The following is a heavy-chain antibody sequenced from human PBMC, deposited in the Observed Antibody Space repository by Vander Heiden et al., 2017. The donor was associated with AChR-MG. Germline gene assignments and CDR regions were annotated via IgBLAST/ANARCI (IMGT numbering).Heavy chain of an antibody. V-gene: IGHV1-69*04. Sequence: QVQLVQSGAAVKTPGSSLRVSCTASGDAFTTYAGSWVRQAPGQGLEWVGRIIPILGKANYAQKSQGRVTITADKSTSTAYMGLGSLRSEDAAVYDCARRGAGPAVGPFAFDIWGQGTMVTVSS. J-gene: IGHJ3*02. CDR2: IIPILGKA. CDR3: ARRGAGPAVGPFAFDI. D-gene: IGHD1-26*01. CDR1: GDAFTTYA.